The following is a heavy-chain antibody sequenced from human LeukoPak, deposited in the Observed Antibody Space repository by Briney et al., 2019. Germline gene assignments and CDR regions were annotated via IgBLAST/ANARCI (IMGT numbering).Heavy chain of an antibody. Sequence: RGSLRLSCAVSGFTFSSYVMSWVRQAPGKGLEWVANIKEDGSEKYYVDSVKGRFTISRDNAKNSLYLQMNSLRAEDTAVYFCARDRWGYSYGGDWGQGTLVTVSS. V-gene: IGHV3-7*01. CDR2: IKEDGSEK. D-gene: IGHD5-18*01. CDR3: ARDRWGYSYGGD. J-gene: IGHJ4*02. CDR1: GFTFSSYV.